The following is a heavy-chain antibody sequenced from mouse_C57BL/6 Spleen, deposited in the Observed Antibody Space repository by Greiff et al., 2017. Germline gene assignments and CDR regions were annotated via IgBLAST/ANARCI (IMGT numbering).Heavy chain of an antibody. CDR1: GYTFTSYW. CDR3: ARSYFAMDY. V-gene: IGHV1-53*01. CDR2: INPSNGGT. D-gene: IGHD6-5*01. Sequence: VKLQQPGTELVKPGASVKLSCKASGYTFTSYWMHWVKQRPGQGLAWIGNINPSNGGTNYNEQFTSTATLTVDKSSSQAYMQLSSLTAEDSAVYYCARSYFAMDYWGQGTSVTVSS. J-gene: IGHJ4*01.